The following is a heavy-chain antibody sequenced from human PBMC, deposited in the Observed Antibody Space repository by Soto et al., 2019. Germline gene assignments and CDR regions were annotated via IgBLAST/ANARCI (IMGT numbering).Heavy chain of an antibody. Sequence: PSETLSLTCTVSGGSISSSSYYWGWIRQPPGKGLEWIGSIYYSGSTYYNPSLKSRVTISVDTSKNQFSLKLSSVTAADTAVYYCARQIISSSWSHFDYWGQGTLVTVSS. CDR1: GGSISSSSYY. CDR3: ARQIISSSWSHFDY. CDR2: IYYSGST. D-gene: IGHD6-13*01. J-gene: IGHJ4*02. V-gene: IGHV4-39*01.